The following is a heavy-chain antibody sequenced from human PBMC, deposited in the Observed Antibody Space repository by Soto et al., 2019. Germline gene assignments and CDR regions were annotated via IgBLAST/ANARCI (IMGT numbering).Heavy chain of an antibody. CDR2: IIPIFGTA. Sequence: QVQLVQSGAEVKKPGSSVKVSCKASGGTFSSYAISWVRQAPGQGLEWMGGIIPIFGTANYAQKFQGRVTITADESTSTAYMELSSLRSEDTAVYYCARDQLRFLEWLSSSLGWFDPWGQGTLVTVSS. D-gene: IGHD3-3*01. CDR1: GGTFSSYA. CDR3: ARDQLRFLEWLSSSLGWFDP. J-gene: IGHJ5*02. V-gene: IGHV1-69*01.